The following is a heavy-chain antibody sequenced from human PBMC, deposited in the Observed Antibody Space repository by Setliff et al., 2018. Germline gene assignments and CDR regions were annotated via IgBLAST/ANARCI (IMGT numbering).Heavy chain of an antibody. D-gene: IGHD4-17*01. J-gene: IGHJ4*02. CDR2: ISYDGRTD. CDR3: ARGADYGDYVGPGY. Sequence: GGSLRLSCAASGFTFSSYAMHWVRQAPGKGPEWVALISYDGRTDYYADSVRGRSDISRDNSKNTLYLRMSSLRPEDTAIYYCARGADYGDYVGPGYWGQGTLGTVSS. CDR1: GFTFSSYA. V-gene: IGHV3-30*15.